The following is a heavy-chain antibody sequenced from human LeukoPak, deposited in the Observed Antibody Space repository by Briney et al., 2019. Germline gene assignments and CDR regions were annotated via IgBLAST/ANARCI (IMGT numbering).Heavy chain of an antibody. J-gene: IGHJ4*02. V-gene: IGHV1-2*02. CDR2: INPNSGGT. CDR3: ATSRGGAAGIFDLDFDY. D-gene: IGHD6-13*01. CDR1: GYTFTGYY. Sequence: ASVTVSCKASGYTFTGYYMHWVRQAPGQGLEWMGWINPNSGGTNYAQKFQGRVTMTRDTSISTAYMELSRLRSDATAVYYCATSRGGAAGIFDLDFDYWGQGTLVTVSS.